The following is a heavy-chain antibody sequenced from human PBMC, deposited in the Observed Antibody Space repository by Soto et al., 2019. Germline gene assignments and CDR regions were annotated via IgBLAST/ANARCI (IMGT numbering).Heavy chain of an antibody. CDR1: GGSISSGGYY. CDR3: ARGGGYNPGPYYYGMDV. Sequence: PSETLSLTCTVSGGSISSGGYYWSWIRQHPGKGLEWIGYIYYSGSTNYNPSLKSRVTISVDTSKNQFSLKLSSVTAADTAVYYCARGGGYNPGPYYYGMDVWGQGTTVTVSS. J-gene: IGHJ6*02. V-gene: IGHV4-61*08. CDR2: IYYSGST. D-gene: IGHD5-12*01.